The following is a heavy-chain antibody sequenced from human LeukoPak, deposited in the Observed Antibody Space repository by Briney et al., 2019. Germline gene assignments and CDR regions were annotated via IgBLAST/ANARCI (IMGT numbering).Heavy chain of an antibody. J-gene: IGHJ4*02. CDR2: IIGSSGYV. CDR3: ARKIGDYKFDY. V-gene: IGHV3-21*06. D-gene: IGHD4-17*01. Sequence: PGGSLRLSCAASGFTFSTYSMNWVRQAPGKGLEWVSSIIGSSGYVYYVDSVKGRFTISRDNAKNSLYLHMNSLRADDTAVYYCARKIGDYKFDYWGQGVLVTVSS. CDR1: GFTFSTYS.